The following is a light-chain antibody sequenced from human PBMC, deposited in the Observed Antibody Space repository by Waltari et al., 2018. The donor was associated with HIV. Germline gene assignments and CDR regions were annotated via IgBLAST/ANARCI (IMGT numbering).Light chain of an antibody. CDR3: HVWDRATGV. V-gene: IGLV3-9*01. CDR2: RNT. CDR1: NIGSKN. Sequence: NIGSKNVHWYQQKPGQAPVLVIYRNTNRPSGIPERFSGSNSGNTATLTITRAQVGDEADYYCHVWDRATGVFGTGTTVTVL. J-gene: IGLJ1*01.